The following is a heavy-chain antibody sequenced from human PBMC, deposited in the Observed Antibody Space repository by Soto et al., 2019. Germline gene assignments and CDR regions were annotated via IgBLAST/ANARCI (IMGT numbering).Heavy chain of an antibody. CDR2: ISSGGSTI. V-gene: IGHV3-48*03. D-gene: IGHD3-16*02. J-gene: IGHJ4*02. CDR3: ARDDSGYPSYFHY. CDR1: GFTFSSYE. Sequence: GGSLRLSCAASGFTFSSYEMNWVRQAPGKGLEWVSYISSGGSTIYYADSVRGRFTISRDNAKNSLYLQMNSLRAEDTAVYYCARDDSGYPSYFHYWGQGTLGTVSS.